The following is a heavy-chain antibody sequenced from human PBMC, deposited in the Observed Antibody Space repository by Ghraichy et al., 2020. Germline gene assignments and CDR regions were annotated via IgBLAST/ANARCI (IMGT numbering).Heavy chain of an antibody. D-gene: IGHD2-2*01. V-gene: IGHV3-69-1*01. CDR3: ARDACTSCPLDH. Sequence: GGSLRLSCVASGFTFTNYNMNWVRQAPGKGLEWVSSIISSDYFYYADSVKGRFTISRGTAKNSLYLQMNSLRVEDTAVYYCARDACTSCPLDHWGQGTLVTVSS. CDR2: IISSDYF. J-gene: IGHJ4*02. CDR1: GFTFTNYN.